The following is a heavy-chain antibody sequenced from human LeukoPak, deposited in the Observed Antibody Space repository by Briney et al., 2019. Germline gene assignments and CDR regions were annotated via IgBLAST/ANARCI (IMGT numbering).Heavy chain of an antibody. V-gene: IGHV4/OR15-8*02. CDR1: GGSISTANC. Sequence: SETLSLTCTVSGGSISTANCWSWVRQSPGKGLEWIGEIYHDGKTNYHPSLESRVTVWMDKPRNQFSLRMHSMTAADTAVYYCLRQSPGFMIAGHFEYWAQGILVTVSS. CDR3: LRQSPGFMIAGHFEY. J-gene: IGHJ4*02. CDR2: IYHDGKT. D-gene: IGHD3-16*01.